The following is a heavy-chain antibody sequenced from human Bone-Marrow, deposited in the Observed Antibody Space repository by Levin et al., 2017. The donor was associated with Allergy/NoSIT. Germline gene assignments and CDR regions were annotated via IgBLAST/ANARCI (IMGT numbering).Heavy chain of an antibody. CDR1: GFTFDDYA. Sequence: PGGSLRLSCAASGFTFDDYAMYWVRQVPGKGLEWVSGMSWNSANVDYAESVKGRFTVSRDNAKNSLYLQMNRLRGEDTALYYCARSGFYPDAFDIWGQGTLVTVSS. J-gene: IGHJ3*02. CDR3: ARSGFYPDAFDI. D-gene: IGHD3-22*01. CDR2: MSWNSANV. V-gene: IGHV3-9*01.